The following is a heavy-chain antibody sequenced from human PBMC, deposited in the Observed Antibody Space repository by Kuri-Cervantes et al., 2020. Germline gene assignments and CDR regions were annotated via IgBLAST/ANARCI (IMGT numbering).Heavy chain of an antibody. D-gene: IGHD2-21*02. V-gene: IGHV3-23*01. Sequence: GESLKISCAASGFTFSSYAMSWVRQAPGKGLEWVSGISGSGGSTYYADSVKGRFTISRDNSKNTLYLQVNSLRAEDTAVYYCSRASRAVTAWIWGQGTLVTVSS. CDR1: GFTFSSYA. CDR3: SRASRAVTAWI. J-gene: IGHJ4*02. CDR2: ISGSGGST.